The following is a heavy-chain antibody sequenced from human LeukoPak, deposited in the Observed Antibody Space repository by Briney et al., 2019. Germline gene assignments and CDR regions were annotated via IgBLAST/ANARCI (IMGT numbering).Heavy chain of an antibody. J-gene: IGHJ3*02. CDR1: GFTFSSYE. Sequence: GGSLRLSCAASGFTFSSYEMNWVRQAPGKGLEWVSYISNTGYTIYYADSVKGRFTISRDNAKNSLYLQMNSLRAEDTAVYYCARDPAGVRYAFDIWGQGTMVIVSS. CDR2: ISNTGYTI. CDR3: ARDPAGVRYAFDI. V-gene: IGHV3-48*03. D-gene: IGHD3-10*01.